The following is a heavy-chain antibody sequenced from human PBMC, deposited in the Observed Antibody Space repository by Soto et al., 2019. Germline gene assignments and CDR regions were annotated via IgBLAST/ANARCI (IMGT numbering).Heavy chain of an antibody. Sequence: PSQTLSLTCAISGDSVSGNSAAWNWIRQSPSRGLEWLGRTYYRSRWYNDYAVAVKSRITVTPDTSKNQSSLHVNSVTPQDTAVYYCAREFRYYMSIDSHLDYWGQGDLVIVCS. J-gene: IGHJ4*02. CDR3: AREFRYYMSIDSHLDY. CDR1: GDSVSGNSAA. V-gene: IGHV6-1*01. CDR2: TYYRSRWYN. D-gene: IGHD3-3*02.